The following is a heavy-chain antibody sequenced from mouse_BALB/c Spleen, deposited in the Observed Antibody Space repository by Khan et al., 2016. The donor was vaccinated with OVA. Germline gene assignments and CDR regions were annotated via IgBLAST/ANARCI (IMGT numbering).Heavy chain of an antibody. J-gene: IGHJ1*01. D-gene: IGHD2-1*01. Sequence: EVELVESGGGLVQPGGSRKLSCAASGFTFSSFGIHWVRQAPKKGLEWVAYISSGSSTIYYVDTVKGRFTISSDIPKNTLFLQMTRLRYEDTAMYYCARSGGNCHWYCDVWGAGTSGNVSS. CDR2: ISSGSSTI. CDR3: ARSGGNCHWYCDV. V-gene: IGHV5-17*02. CDR1: GFTFSSFG.